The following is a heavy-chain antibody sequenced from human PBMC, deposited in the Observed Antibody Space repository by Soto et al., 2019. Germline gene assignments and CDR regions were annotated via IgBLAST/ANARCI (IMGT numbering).Heavy chain of an antibody. CDR3: ARDRGKMATIASDY. Sequence: GALGKVSCKASGCTFSSYAISGVRQAPGQGLEWMGGIIPIFGTANYAQKLQGRVTMNTDTSTSTAYMELRSLRSDDTAVYYCARDRGKMATIASDYWGQGTLVTVS. J-gene: IGHJ4*02. V-gene: IGHV1-69*05. CDR2: IIPIFGTA. D-gene: IGHD5-12*01. CDR1: GCTFSSYA.